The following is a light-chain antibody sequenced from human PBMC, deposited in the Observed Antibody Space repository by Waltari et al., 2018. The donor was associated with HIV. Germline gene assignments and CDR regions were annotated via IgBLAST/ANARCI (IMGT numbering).Light chain of an antibody. V-gene: IGLV2-23*02. J-gene: IGLJ3*02. CDR2: DVI. Sequence: QSALPQPASVSGSPGQSITISCPGTSSDVGGYNLVSWYQQHPGKAPKLMIHDVIKRPSGVSTRFSGSKSGNTASMTISGLQADDEADYYCCSYAGSSTWVFGGGTKLTVL. CDR1: SSDVGGYNL. CDR3: CSYAGSSTWV.